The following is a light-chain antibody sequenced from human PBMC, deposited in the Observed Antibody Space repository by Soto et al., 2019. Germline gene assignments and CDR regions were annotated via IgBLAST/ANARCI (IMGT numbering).Light chain of an antibody. Sequence: DIQLTQSPSFLSASVGDRVTITCRASHAISRSLAWYQHNPGKAPKLLIYAASTLQNGVPSSFSGSGSGTDFTLTLSSLQPEDFETYYCQHLNDYRYTFGQGTKVEIK. CDR3: QHLNDYRYT. CDR2: AAS. V-gene: IGKV1-9*01. CDR1: HAISRS. J-gene: IGKJ2*01.